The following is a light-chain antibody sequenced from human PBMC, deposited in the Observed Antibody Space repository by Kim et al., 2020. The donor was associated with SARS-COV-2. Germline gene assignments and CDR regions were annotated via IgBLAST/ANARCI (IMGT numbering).Light chain of an antibody. CDR1: TSNIGAGYD. J-gene: IGLJ3*02. CDR2: ANN. Sequence: VAIPCTGSTSNIGAGYDVHWYQQIPGTAPKLLISANNNRPSGVPDRFSVSKSDTSASLAITGLQAEDEANYYCQSYDSSLSAWVFGGGTQLTVL. V-gene: IGLV1-40*01. CDR3: QSYDSSLSAWV.